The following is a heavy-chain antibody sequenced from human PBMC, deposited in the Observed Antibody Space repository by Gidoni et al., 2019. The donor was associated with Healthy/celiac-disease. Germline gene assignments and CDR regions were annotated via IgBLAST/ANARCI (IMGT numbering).Heavy chain of an antibody. D-gene: IGHD1-26*01. CDR1: GGPVSSGSYY. CDR2: IYYSGST. Sequence: QVQLQESGPGLVKPSETLSLTCTVSGGPVSSGSYYWSWIRQPPGKGLEWIGYIYYSGSTNYNPSLKSRVTISVDTSKNQFSLKLSSVTAADTAVYYCARKGGSTRSAVDYWGQGTLVTVSS. V-gene: IGHV4-61*01. CDR3: ARKGGSTRSAVDY. J-gene: IGHJ4*02.